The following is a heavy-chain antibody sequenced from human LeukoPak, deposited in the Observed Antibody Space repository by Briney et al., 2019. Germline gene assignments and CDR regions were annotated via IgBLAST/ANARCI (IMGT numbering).Heavy chain of an antibody. CDR2: IYHSGST. V-gene: IGHV4-30-2*01. Sequence: PSETLSLTCAVSGGSISSGGYSWSWIRQPPGKGLEWIGYIYHSGSTYYNPSPKSRVTISVDRSKNQFSLKLSSVTAADTAVYYCARPPQPWGQGTLVTVSS. CDR1: GGSISSGGYS. J-gene: IGHJ5*02. CDR3: ARPPQP.